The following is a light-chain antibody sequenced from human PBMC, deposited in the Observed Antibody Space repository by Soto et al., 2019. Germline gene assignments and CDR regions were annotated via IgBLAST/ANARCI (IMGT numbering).Light chain of an antibody. CDR3: QQYHSYS. CDR1: QSVSSSY. CDR2: GAS. V-gene: IGKV3-20*01. Sequence: EIVLTQSPGTLSLSPGERATLSCRASQSVSSSYLAWYQQKPGQAPRLLIYGASSRATGIPDRFSGSGSGTDFTLTINSLQPDAFATYYCQQYHSYSFGQGTKVDIK. J-gene: IGKJ1*01.